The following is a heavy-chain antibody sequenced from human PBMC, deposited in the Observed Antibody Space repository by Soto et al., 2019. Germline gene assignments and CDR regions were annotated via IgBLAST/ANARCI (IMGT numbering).Heavy chain of an antibody. D-gene: IGHD3-16*01. CDR1: TDSISSSYW. V-gene: IGHV4-4*02. Sequence: PSETLSLTCTVSTDSISSSYWWSWARQPPGKGLEWIAEIHKSGSANYNPSLRSRVTISVDESTNQASLKLGSVTAADTAVYYCARGRAYTWYHWGQGTLVTVSS. J-gene: IGHJ4*02. CDR2: IHKSGSA. CDR3: ARGRAYTWYH.